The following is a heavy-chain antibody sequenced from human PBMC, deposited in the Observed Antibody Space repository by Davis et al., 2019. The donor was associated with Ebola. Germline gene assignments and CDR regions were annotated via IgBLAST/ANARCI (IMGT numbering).Heavy chain of an antibody. D-gene: IGHD2-15*01. CDR3: ARRGPLRPIDY. CDR1: GGSISGSAYH. J-gene: IGHJ4*02. Sequence: MPSETLSLTFPVSGGSISGSAYHWGSIRQPPGVGLERIGDIYSTGYTQYNPSLKSRLTISVDPYRSQFSLNLNSVTAADTAVYYCARRGPLRPIDYWGQGIRVIVSS. CDR2: IYSTGYT. V-gene: IGHV4-39*01.